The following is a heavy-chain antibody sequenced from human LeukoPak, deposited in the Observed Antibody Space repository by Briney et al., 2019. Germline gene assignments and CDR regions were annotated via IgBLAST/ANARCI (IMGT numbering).Heavy chain of an antibody. Sequence: PSETLSPTCTVSGGSISSYYWSWIRQPAGKGLEWIGRIYTSGSTNYNPSLKSRVTMAVDTSKNQFSLKLSSVTAADTAVYYCARSSVVVAANGAFDIWGQGTMVTVSS. V-gene: IGHV4-4*07. D-gene: IGHD2-15*01. CDR3: ARSSVVVAANGAFDI. J-gene: IGHJ3*02. CDR1: GGSISSYY. CDR2: IYTSGST.